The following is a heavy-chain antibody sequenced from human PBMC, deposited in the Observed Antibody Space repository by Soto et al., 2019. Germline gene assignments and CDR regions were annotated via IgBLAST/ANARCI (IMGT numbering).Heavy chain of an antibody. Sequence: ASVKVSCKASGYFFTSYGISWVRQAPGQGLEWMGWISPYNGKTKYAQNFQGRVTMTTDTSTYTAYMELRSLRPDDPAVYYSARDFGSELSARGAFFDYWRQGPLVSVSS. J-gene: IGHJ4*02. CDR2: ISPYNGKT. V-gene: IGHV1-18*04. D-gene: IGHD3-3*02. CDR3: ARDFGSELSARGAFFDY. CDR1: GYFFTSYG.